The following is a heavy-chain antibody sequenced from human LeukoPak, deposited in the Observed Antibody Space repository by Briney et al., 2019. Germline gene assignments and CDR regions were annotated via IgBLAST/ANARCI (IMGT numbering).Heavy chain of an antibody. CDR3: AKDQNYESSGYYGGFDY. J-gene: IGHJ4*02. CDR1: GFSFSSHV. V-gene: IGHV3-23*01. CDR2: IRGSGGDT. Sequence: GGSLRLSCAASGFSFSSHVMHWVRQAPGKGLEWVSGIRGSGGDTYYADSVKGRFTISRDNSKNTLNLQMNSLRAEDTALYYCAKDQNYESSGYYGGFDYWGQGTLVTVSS. D-gene: IGHD3-22*01.